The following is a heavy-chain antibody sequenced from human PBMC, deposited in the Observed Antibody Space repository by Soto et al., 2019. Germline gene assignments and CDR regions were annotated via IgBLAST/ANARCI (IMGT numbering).Heavy chain of an antibody. J-gene: IGHJ3*02. D-gene: IGHD3-22*01. V-gene: IGHV1-69*13. CDR1: GGTFSSYA. Sequence: ASVKVSCKASGGTFSSYAISWVRQAPGQGLEWMGGIIPIFGTANYAQKFQGRVTITADESTSTAYMELSSLRSEDTAVYYCARDYYDSSGYESGLVDIWGQGTMVTVSS. CDR2: IIPIFGTA. CDR3: ARDYYDSSGYESGLVDI.